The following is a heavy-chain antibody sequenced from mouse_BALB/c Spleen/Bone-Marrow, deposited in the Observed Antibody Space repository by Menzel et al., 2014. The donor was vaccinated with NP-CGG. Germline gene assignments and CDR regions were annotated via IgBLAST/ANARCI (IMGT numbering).Heavy chain of an antibody. CDR1: GDSITSGY. V-gene: IGHV3-8*02. Sequence: DVKLVESGPSLVKPSQTLSLTCSVTGDSITSGYWNWIRKFPGNKLEYMGYISYSGSTYYNPSLKSRISITRDTSKNQYYLQLNSVTTEDTATYYCARVGGSSYDAMDYWGQGTSVTVSS. J-gene: IGHJ4*01. CDR3: ARVGGSSYDAMDY. CDR2: ISYSGST. D-gene: IGHD1-1*01.